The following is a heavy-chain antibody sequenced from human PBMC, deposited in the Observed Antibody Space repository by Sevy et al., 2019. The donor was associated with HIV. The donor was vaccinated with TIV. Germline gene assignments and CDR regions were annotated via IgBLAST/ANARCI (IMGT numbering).Heavy chain of an antibody. CDR2: IGTLTDT. V-gene: IGHV3-13*01. Sequence: GGSLRLSCVASGFTFSTYDMHWVRQVTGKGLEWVSGIGTLTDTYYPDSVKGRFIISRENAKNSLYLQMNSLRAGDTAVYYFARACAAAGGKSGPIDAFDIWGQGTLVTVSS. J-gene: IGHJ3*02. D-gene: IGHD6-13*01. CDR3: ARACAAAGGKSGPIDAFDI. CDR1: GFTFSTYD.